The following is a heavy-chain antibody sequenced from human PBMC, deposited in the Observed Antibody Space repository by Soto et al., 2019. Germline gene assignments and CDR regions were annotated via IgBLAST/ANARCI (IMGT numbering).Heavy chain of an antibody. Sequence: SVKVSCKASGGTFSSYGVTWVRQAPGQGLEWVGGINSFSETTNYAQRLQGRVTITRDTSASTAYMELSSLRSEDTAVYYCARQGRIVVVNWFDPWGQGTLVTVSS. V-gene: IGHV1-69*05. CDR1: GGTFSSYG. J-gene: IGHJ5*02. CDR3: ARQGRIVVVNWFDP. D-gene: IGHD2-21*01. CDR2: INSFSETT.